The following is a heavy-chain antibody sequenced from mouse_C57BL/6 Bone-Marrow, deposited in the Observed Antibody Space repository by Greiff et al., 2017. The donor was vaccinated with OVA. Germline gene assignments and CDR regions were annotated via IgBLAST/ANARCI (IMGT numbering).Heavy chain of an antibody. CDR3: VRDYYGSNYDWYFDV. CDR1: GFTFNTYA. J-gene: IGHJ1*03. Sequence: EVQGVESGGGLVQPKGSLKLSCAASGFTFNTYAMHWVRQAPGKGLEWVARIRSKSSNYATYYADSVKDRFTISRNDSQSMLYLQMNNLKTADTAMYYCVRDYYGSNYDWYFDVWGTGTTVTVSS. V-gene: IGHV10-3*01. CDR2: IRSKSSNYAT. D-gene: IGHD1-1*01.